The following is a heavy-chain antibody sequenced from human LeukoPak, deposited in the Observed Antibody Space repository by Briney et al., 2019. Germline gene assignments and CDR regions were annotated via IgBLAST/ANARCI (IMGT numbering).Heavy chain of an antibody. Sequence: SETLSPTCAVYGGSFSGYYWSWIRQPPGKGLEWIGSIYHSGSTYYNPSLKSRVTISVDTSKNQFSLKLSSVTAADTAVYYCARREVDYGSGSYGDAFDIWGQGTMVTVSS. D-gene: IGHD3-10*01. J-gene: IGHJ3*02. V-gene: IGHV4-34*01. CDR1: GGSFSGYY. CDR2: IYHSGST. CDR3: ARREVDYGSGSYGDAFDI.